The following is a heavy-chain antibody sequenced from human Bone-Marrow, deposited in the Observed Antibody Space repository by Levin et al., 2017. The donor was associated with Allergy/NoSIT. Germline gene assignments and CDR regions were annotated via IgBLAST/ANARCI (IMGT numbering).Heavy chain of an antibody. J-gene: IGHJ1*01. CDR1: GFTFSTYS. V-gene: IGHV3-48*01. CDR3: AREASGTHGEYFQH. CDR2: ISSDGHTI. D-gene: IGHD3-10*01. Sequence: AGSLRLSCAGSGFTFSTYSMNWVRQAPGKGLEWLSFISSDGHTIHYADSVKGRFSIPRDNAENSLYLQMNSLRAEETAVYFCAREASGTHGEYFQHWGQGTLVTVSS.